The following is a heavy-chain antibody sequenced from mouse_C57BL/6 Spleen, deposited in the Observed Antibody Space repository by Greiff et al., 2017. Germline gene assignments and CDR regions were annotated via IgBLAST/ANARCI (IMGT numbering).Heavy chain of an antibody. CDR3: ARYYSSPDYAMDY. Sequence: QVQLQQPGAELVMPGASVKLSCTASGFTFTSYWMHWVKQRPGQGLEWIGEIDPSDSSTNSNQKFKGQSTLTVDKSSSISYMQLSSLTSEDAAVYYCARYYSSPDYAMDYWGQGTSVTVSS. CDR2: IDPSDSST. J-gene: IGHJ4*01. CDR1: GFTFTSYW. V-gene: IGHV1-69*01. D-gene: IGHD2-12*01.